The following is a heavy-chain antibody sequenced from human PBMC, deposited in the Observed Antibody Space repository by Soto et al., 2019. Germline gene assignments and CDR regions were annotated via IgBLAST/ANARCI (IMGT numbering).Heavy chain of an antibody. CDR1: GFTFSSYS. D-gene: IGHD6-19*01. V-gene: IGHV3-21*01. CDR2: ISSSSSYI. CDR3: ARESSGWYSAEYFQH. Sequence: EVQLVESGGGLVKPGGSLRLSCAASGFTFSSYSMNWVRQAPGKGLEWVSSISSSSSYIYYADSVKGRFTISRDNAKNSLYLQMTSLRAEDTAVYYCARESSGWYSAEYFQHWGQGTLVTVSS. J-gene: IGHJ1*01.